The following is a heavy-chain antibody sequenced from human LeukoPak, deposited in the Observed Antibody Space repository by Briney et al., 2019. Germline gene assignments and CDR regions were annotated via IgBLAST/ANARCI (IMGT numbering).Heavy chain of an antibody. D-gene: IGHD4-17*01. Sequence: GGSLRLSCTASGFTFGDYAISWFRQAPGKGLEWVGFIRGKAYGETTEYAASVKVRFTISRDDSESIAYLQMNSLKTEDTAVYYCTRPHHDTVTNYYFDFWGQGTLVTVSS. CDR2: IRGKAYGETT. CDR1: GFTFGDYA. J-gene: IGHJ4*02. V-gene: IGHV3-49*03. CDR3: TRPHHDTVTNYYFDF.